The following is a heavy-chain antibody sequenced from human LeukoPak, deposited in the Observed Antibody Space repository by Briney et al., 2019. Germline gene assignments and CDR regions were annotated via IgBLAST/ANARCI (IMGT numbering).Heavy chain of an antibody. CDR2: INHSGST. CDR3: GRDALVGYFSYYYMDV. J-gene: IGHJ6*03. D-gene: IGHD2-15*01. CDR1: GGSFSGYY. V-gene: IGHV4-34*01. Sequence: PSETPSLTCAVYGGSFSGYYWSWIRRPPGKGLEWIGEINHSGSTNYNPSLKSRVTVSIDTSKNQFSLKLSSVTAADTAVYYCGRDALVGYFSYYYMDVWGKGTTVTVSS.